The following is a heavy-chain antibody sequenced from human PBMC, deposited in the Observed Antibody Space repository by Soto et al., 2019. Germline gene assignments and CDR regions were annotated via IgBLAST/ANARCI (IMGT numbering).Heavy chain of an antibody. CDR2: IIPIFGTA. CDR3: ASPEAYCGGDCYFYFDY. J-gene: IGHJ4*02. D-gene: IGHD2-21*02. CDR1: GGTFSSYA. V-gene: IGHV1-69*13. Sequence: SVKVSCKASGGTFSSYAISWVRQAPGQGLEWMGGIIPIFGTANYAQKFQGRVTIAADESTSTAYMELSSLRSEDTAVYYCASPEAYCGGDCYFYFDYWGQGTLVTVSS.